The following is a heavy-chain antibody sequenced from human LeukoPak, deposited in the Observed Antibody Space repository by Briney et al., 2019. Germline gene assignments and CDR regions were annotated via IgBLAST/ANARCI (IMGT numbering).Heavy chain of an antibody. D-gene: IGHD2-2*01. CDR2: ISGSCGST. CDR3: AKDLHTSTPLVPFDY. J-gene: IGHJ4*02. CDR1: GFTFSSYL. Sequence: PGGSLTLSCAASGFTFSSYLMSWVRQAPGKGLEWVSAISGSCGSTYYADPVKGRFTISRDNSKNTLYLQMNSLRAEDTAVDYCAKDLHTSTPLVPFDYWGQGTLVAVFS. V-gene: IGHV3-23*01.